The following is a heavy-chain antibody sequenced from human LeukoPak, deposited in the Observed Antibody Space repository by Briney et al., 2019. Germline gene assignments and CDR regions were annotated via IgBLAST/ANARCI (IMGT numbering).Heavy chain of an antibody. CDR2: IYYSGST. CDR1: GVSINGYY. CDR3: ARRAYHGMDV. Sequence: PSETLSLTCTVSGVSINGYYWSWIRQPPGKGLEWIGSIYYSGSTYYNPSLKSRVTISVDTSKNQFSLKLSSVTAADTAVYYCARRAYHGMDVWGQGTTVTVSS. V-gene: IGHV4-59*05. D-gene: IGHD2-21*01. J-gene: IGHJ6*02.